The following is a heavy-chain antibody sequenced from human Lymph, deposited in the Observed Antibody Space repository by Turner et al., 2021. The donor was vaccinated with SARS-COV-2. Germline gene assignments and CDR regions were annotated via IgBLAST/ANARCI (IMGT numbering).Heavy chain of an antibody. CDR1: GFTFDDYA. V-gene: IGHV3-9*01. D-gene: IGHD1-26*01. CDR2: INWSGGSI. CDR3: AKDLAGTYYSSFDY. J-gene: IGHJ4*02. Sequence: EVQLVESGGGLVQPGRSLRLSFAASGFTFDDYAIHWVRQAPGKGLEWVSGINWSGGSIAYADSVKGRFTISRDNPKNSLYLQMNSLRAEDTAFYYCAKDLAGTYYSSFDYWGQGTLVTVSS.